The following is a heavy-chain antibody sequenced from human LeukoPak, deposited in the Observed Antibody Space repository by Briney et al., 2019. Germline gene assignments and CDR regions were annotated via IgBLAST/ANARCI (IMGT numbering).Heavy chain of an antibody. V-gene: IGHV4-39*01. Sequence: PSETLSLTCTVSGGSISSSSYYWGWIRQPPGKGLEWIVSIYYSGSTYYNPSLKSRVTISEDTSKNQFSLKLSSVTAADTAVYYCARRNPDHCSSTSCYQARNWFDPWGQGTLVTVSS. CDR2: IYYSGST. D-gene: IGHD2-2*01. CDR3: ARRNPDHCSSTSCYQARNWFDP. CDR1: GGSISSSSYY. J-gene: IGHJ5*02.